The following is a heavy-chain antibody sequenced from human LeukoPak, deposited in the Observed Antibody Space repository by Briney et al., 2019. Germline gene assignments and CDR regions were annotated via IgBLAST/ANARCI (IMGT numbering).Heavy chain of an antibody. J-gene: IGHJ6*03. D-gene: IGHD7-27*01. CDR1: GGSFSGYY. Sequence: SETLSLTCAVYGGSFSGYYWSWIRQPPGKGLEWIGEINHSGSTNYNPSLKSRVIISVDTSKNQFSLKLSSVTAADTAVYYCARSPGEGYYYYYYMDVWGKGTTVTVSS. CDR3: ARSPGEGYYYYYYMDV. V-gene: IGHV4-34*01. CDR2: INHSGST.